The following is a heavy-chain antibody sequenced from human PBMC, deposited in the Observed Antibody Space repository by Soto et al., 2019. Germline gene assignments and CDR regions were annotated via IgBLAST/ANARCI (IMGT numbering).Heavy chain of an antibody. D-gene: IGHD3-3*01. Sequence: SCKASGYTLSTHAMHWVRQAPGQSLEWMGWINAGNDNTKYSQRLQDRVTIIRDTSASTVYMELSSLRSEDTAVYYCARDQYYNIWSGYYMGTPFDYWGQGTQVTVSS. V-gene: IGHV1-3*01. CDR2: INAGNDNT. CDR1: GYTLSTHA. CDR3: ARDQYYNIWSGYYMGTPFDY. J-gene: IGHJ4*02.